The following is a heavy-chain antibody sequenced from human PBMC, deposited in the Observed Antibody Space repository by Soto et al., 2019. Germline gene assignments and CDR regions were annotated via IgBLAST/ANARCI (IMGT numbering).Heavy chain of an antibody. CDR1: GVSIITYY. D-gene: IGHD3-10*01. Sequence: SETLSLTCTLSGVSIITYYWNWILQPPGKGLEWIGYIYYLGRTNYNPSLRGRVTMSIDTSKNQFSLRLSSVTAADTAVYYCARDANNIGWFDSRGQGPLVTVSS. V-gene: IGHV4-59*01. CDR3: ARDANNIGWFDS. CDR2: IYYLGRT. J-gene: IGHJ5*01.